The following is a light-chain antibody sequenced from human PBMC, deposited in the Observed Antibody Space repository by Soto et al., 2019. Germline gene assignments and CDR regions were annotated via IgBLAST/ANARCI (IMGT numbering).Light chain of an antibody. V-gene: IGLV2-23*01. CDR2: EGI. J-gene: IGLJ1*01. Sequence: QSVLTQPASVSGSPGQSITISCTGTSSDIGTYNLVSWYQHYPGKAPKLMIYEGIKRPSGVSNRFSGSKSGNTAFLTISWLQAEDEADYYCCSYAGSGTDNYVCGSGTKLTVL. CDR3: CSYAGSGTDNYV. CDR1: SSDIGTYNL.